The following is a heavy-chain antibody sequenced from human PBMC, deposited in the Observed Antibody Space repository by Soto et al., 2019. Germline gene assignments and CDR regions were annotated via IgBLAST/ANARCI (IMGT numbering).Heavy chain of an antibody. CDR3: ARGGAKQQLVRVWFDP. V-gene: IGHV4-38-2*01. CDR1: GYSISSGLY. Sequence: SETLSLTCAVSGYSISSGLYRGWIRQPPGKGLEWIGTIYRGGITYYNPSLKSRVTIPIDTSKNHFSLRLSSVTATDTAVYYCARGGAKQQLVRVWFDPWGQGTLVTVSS. J-gene: IGHJ5*02. D-gene: IGHD6-13*01. CDR2: IYRGGIT.